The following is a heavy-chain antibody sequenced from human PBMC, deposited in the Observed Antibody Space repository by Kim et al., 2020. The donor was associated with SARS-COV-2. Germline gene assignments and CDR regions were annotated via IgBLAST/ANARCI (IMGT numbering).Heavy chain of an antibody. CDR3: ARDVAEYSSSSSYFDY. D-gene: IGHD6-6*01. V-gene: IGHV1-69*13. J-gene: IGHJ4*02. Sequence: SVKVSCKASGGTFSSYAISWVRQAPGQGLEWMGGIIPIFGTANYAQKFQGRVTITADESTSTAYMELSSLRSEDTAVYYCARDVAEYSSSSSYFDYWGQGTLVTVSS. CDR1: GGTFSSYA. CDR2: IIPIFGTA.